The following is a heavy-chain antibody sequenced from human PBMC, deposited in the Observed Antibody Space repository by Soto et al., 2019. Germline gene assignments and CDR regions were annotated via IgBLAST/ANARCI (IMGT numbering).Heavy chain of an antibody. V-gene: IGHV3-11*01. CDR3: ARDGNGGDYFDY. Sequence: QVQLVESGGGLVKPGGSLRLSCAASGFTFSDYYMSGIRQAPGKGLEWVPYISSSGSTIYSADSVKGRFTSSRDNPKNSLYLLMNSLRAEDTAVYYCARDGNGGDYFDYWGQGTLVTVSS. J-gene: IGHJ4*02. CDR1: GFTFSDYY. CDR2: ISSSGSTI. D-gene: IGHD2-8*01.